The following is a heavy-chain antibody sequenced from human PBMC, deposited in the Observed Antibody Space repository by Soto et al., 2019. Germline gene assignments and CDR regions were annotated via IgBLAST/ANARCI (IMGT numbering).Heavy chain of an antibody. CDR1: GGTFSSYA. V-gene: IGHV1-69*01. J-gene: IGHJ5*02. Sequence: QVQLVQSGAEVKKPGSSVKVSCKASGGTFSSYAISWVRQAPGQGLEWMGGIIPIFGTANYAQKFQGRVTITADEPTSTAYMELSSLRSEDTAVYYCAREDLVRGAMGGWFDPWGQGTLVTVSS. D-gene: IGHD3-10*01. CDR2: IIPIFGTA. CDR3: AREDLVRGAMGGWFDP.